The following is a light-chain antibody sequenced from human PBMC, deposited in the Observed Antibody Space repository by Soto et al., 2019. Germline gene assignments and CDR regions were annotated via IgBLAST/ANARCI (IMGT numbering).Light chain of an antibody. J-gene: IGKJ3*01. CDR1: QSVSSY. CDR3: QQRSNWPSFT. V-gene: IGKV3-11*01. Sequence: EIVLTQSPATLSLSPRERATLSCRASQSVSSYLAWYQQKPGQAPRLLIYDASNRATGIPARFSGSGSGTDFTLTISSLEPEDFAVYYCQQRSNWPSFTFGPGTKVDIK. CDR2: DAS.